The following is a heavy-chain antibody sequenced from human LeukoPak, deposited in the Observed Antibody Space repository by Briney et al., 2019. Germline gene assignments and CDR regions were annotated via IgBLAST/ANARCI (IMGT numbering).Heavy chain of an antibody. D-gene: IGHD1-26*01. CDR1: GFTFSSYS. Sequence: GGSLRLSCAASGFTFSSYSMNWVRQAPGKGLEWVSSISSSSSYIYYADSVKGRFTISRDNAKNTLYLQMNSLRAEDTAVYYCARAGNVYGEWELRYYFDYWGQGTLVTVSS. CDR3: ARAGNVYGEWELRYYFDY. V-gene: IGHV3-21*01. J-gene: IGHJ4*02. CDR2: ISSSSSYI.